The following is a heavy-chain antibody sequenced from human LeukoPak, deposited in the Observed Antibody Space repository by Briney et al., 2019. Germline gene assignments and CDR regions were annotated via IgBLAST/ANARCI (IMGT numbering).Heavy chain of an antibody. D-gene: IGHD2-21*02. Sequence: PGGSLRLSCAASGFTFSSYAMHWVRQATGKGLEWVAAISYDGSNKYYADSVKGRFTISRDNSKNTLYLQMNSLRADDTAVYYCARVTTAIPDAFDIWGQGTMVTVSS. J-gene: IGHJ3*02. V-gene: IGHV3-30*04. CDR3: ARVTTAIPDAFDI. CDR1: GFTFSSYA. CDR2: ISYDGSNK.